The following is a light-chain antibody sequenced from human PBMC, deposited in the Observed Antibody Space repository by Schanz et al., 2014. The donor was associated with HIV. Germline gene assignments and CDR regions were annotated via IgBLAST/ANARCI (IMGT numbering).Light chain of an antibody. CDR2: GAS. CDR3: QQYGSSPIT. CDR1: QSVKSNF. Sequence: EIVLTQSPGTLSLSPGERGTLSCRASQSVKSNFIGWYQQKPGQAPRLLIYGASSRATGIPDRFSGSGSGTDFTLTISRLDPEDFAVYYCQQYGSSPITFGQGTRLEIK. J-gene: IGKJ5*01. V-gene: IGKV3-20*01.